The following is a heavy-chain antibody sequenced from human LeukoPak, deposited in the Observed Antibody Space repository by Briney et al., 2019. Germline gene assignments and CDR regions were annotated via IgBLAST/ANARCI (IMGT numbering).Heavy chain of an antibody. CDR2: IYYSGST. Sequence: SETLSLTCTVSGDSISSGDYYWSWIRQPPGKGLEWIGYIYYSGSTNYNPSLKSRVTISVDTSKNQFSLKLNSVTAADTAVYYCARGERENVGYCSGGSCPGDNYYYYMDVWGKGTTVTISS. V-gene: IGHV4-61*08. CDR1: GDSISSGDYY. J-gene: IGHJ6*03. D-gene: IGHD2-15*01. CDR3: ARGERENVGYCSGGSCPGDNYYYYMDV.